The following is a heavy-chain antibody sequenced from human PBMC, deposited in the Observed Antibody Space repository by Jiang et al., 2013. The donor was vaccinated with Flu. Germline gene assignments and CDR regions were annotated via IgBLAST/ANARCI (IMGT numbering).Heavy chain of an antibody. D-gene: IGHD3-22*01. J-gene: IGHJ3*02. V-gene: IGHV7-4-1*02. CDR2: INTNTGNP. CDR3: ARDSDLYYYDSSDAFDI. Sequence: QSGSELKKPGASVKVSCKASGYTFTSYAMNWVRQAPGQGLEWMGWINTNTGNPTYAQGFTGRFVFSLDTSVSTAYLQISSLKAEDTAVYYCARDSDLYYYDSSDAFDIWGQGTMVTVSS. CDR1: GYTFTSYA.